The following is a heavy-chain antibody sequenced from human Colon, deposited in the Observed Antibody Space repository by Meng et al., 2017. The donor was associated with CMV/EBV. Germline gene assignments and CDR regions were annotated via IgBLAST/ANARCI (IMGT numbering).Heavy chain of an antibody. J-gene: IGHJ3*02. V-gene: IGHV4-39*07. CDR2: VYYDGKT. D-gene: IGHD2-21*01. CDR3: VRDRHIVVVIALQGTFDI. CDR1: NGTISSTSYY. Sequence: GSLRLSCNVSNGTISSTSYYWGWIRQPPGKGLEWLGSVYYDGKTFSNPSLSSRVTISIDRPKNQFSLRLDSVTAADTGVYYCVRDRHIVVVIALQGTFDIWGQGTTVTVSS.